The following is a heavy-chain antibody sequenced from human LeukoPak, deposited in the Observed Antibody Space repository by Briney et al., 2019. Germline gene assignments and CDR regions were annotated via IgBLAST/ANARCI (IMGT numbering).Heavy chain of an antibody. CDR3: ARDHYDYYYMDV. V-gene: IGHV1-2*02. Sequence: ASVKVSCKASGYTFTGYYMHWVRRAPGQGLEWMGWINPNSGGTNCAQKFQGRVTMTRDTSTSTAYMELRSLRSDDTAVYYCARDHYDYYYMDVWGKGTTVTVSS. J-gene: IGHJ6*03. CDR2: INPNSGGT. CDR1: GYTFTGYY.